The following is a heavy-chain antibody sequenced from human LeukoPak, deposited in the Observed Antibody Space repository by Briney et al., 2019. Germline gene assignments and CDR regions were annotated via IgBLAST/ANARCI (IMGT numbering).Heavy chain of an antibody. CDR2: INPNSGGT. V-gene: IGHV1-2*02. Sequence: ASVKVSCKASGYTFTGYYMHWVRQAPGQGLEWMGWINPNSGGTNYAQKFQGRVTMTRDTSISTANMELSRLRSDDTAVYYCARGELGYCSSTSCYGYYYYYMDVWGKGTTVTVSS. CDR1: GYTFTGYY. CDR3: ARGELGYCSSTSCYGYYYYYMDV. D-gene: IGHD2-2*01. J-gene: IGHJ6*03.